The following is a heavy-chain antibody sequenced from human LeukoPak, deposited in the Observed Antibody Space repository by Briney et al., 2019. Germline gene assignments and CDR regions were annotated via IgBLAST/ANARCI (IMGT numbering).Heavy chain of an antibody. D-gene: IGHD4-17*01. J-gene: IGHJ5*02. CDR1: GGSISSYY. CDR2: IYYSGST. V-gene: IGHV4-59*01. Sequence: ASETLSLTCTVSGGSISSYYWSWIRQPPGKGLEWIGYIYYSGSTSYNPSLKSRVTMSVDTSKNQFSLKLSSVTAADTAVYYCARGATTAWFDPWGQGTLVTVSS. CDR3: ARGATTAWFDP.